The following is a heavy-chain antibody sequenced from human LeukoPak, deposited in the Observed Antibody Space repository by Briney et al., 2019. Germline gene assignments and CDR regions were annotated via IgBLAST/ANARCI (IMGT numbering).Heavy chain of an antibody. CDR1: GFTFSSYA. D-gene: IGHD5-18*01. CDR3: ARSTWIQLWPFDY. V-gene: IGHV3-23*01. J-gene: IGHJ4*02. CDR2: ISGSGGST. Sequence: GGSLRLSCAASGFTFSSYAMSWVRQAPGKGLEWVSAISGSGGSTYYADSVEGRFTISRDNSKNTLYLQMNSLRAEDTAVYYCARSTWIQLWPFDYWGQGTLVTVSS.